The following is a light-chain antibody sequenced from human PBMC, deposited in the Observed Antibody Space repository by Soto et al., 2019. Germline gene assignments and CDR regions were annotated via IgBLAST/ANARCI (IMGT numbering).Light chain of an antibody. CDR3: QQRSNWPPG. CDR1: QSVSSY. V-gene: IGKV3-11*01. Sequence: EIVLTQSPATLSLSPGERATLSCRASQSVSSYLAWYQQKPGQAPRLLIYDASNRATGIPARFSGSGSGTDFPLTISSLETEDFAVYYCQQRSNWPPGFGGGTKVEIK. J-gene: IGKJ4*02. CDR2: DAS.